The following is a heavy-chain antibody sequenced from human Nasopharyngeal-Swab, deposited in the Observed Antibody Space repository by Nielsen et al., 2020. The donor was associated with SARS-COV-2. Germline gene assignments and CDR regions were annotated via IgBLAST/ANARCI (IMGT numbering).Heavy chain of an antibody. CDR3: ARDLDPATAGALDI. D-gene: IGHD2-2*01. V-gene: IGHV1-46*01. CDR1: GYTFRIYY. J-gene: IGHJ3*02. Sequence: GESLKISCKASGYTFRIYYMHWVRQAPGQGLEWMGLINPSGGQTTYAQKFQGRVTVTRDTSTSTVYMELSSLRSEDTAVYYCARDLDPATAGALDIWGQGTMVTVSS. CDR2: INPSGGQT.